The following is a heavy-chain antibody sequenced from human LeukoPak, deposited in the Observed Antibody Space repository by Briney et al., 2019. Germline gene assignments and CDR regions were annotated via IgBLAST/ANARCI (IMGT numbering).Heavy chain of an antibody. V-gene: IGHV1-18*01. J-gene: IGHJ4*02. CDR3: ARDSPSTYYYDSSGYLGGDY. Sequence: ASVKVSCKASGYTFTSYGISWVRQAPGQGLEWMGWISAYNGNTNYAQKLQGRVTMTTDTSTSTAYMELRSLRSDDTAVYYCARDSPSTYYYDSSGYLGGDYWGQGTLVTVSS. CDR1: GYTFTSYG. D-gene: IGHD3-22*01. CDR2: ISAYNGNT.